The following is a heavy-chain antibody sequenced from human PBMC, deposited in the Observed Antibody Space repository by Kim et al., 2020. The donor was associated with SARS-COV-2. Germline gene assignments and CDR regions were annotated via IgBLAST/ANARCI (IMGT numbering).Heavy chain of an antibody. Sequence: SETLSLTCTVSGGSLSSYYWNWIRQPPGKGLEWVGYISYSGSTNYNPSLKTRVNLSLDTSKKQFSLKVSSVTAADTAFYYCAREHGGTDDDCGRGTLVTV. D-gene: IGHD3-16*01. V-gene: IGHV4-59*01. CDR3: AREHGGTDDD. CDR2: ISYSGST. CDR1: GGSLSSYY. J-gene: IGHJ4*02.